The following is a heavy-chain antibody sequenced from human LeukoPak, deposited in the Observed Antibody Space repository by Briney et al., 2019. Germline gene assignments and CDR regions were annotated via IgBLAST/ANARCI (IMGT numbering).Heavy chain of an antibody. CDR2: IYHSGST. V-gene: IGHV4-38-2*02. D-gene: IGHD2-15*01. CDR1: GYSISSGYY. Sequence: SETLSLTCTVSGYSISSGYYWGWIRQPPGKGLEWIGSIYHSGSTYYNPSLKSRVTISVDTSKNQFSLKLSSVTAADTAVYYCARDRGYCDGGSCYLFDSWGQGTLVTVSA. CDR3: ARDRGYCDGGSCYLFDS. J-gene: IGHJ4*02.